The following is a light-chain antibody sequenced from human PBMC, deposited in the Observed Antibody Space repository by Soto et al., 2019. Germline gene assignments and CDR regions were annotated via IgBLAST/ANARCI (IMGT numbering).Light chain of an antibody. Sequence: DIQMTQSPSTLSASVGDGVTITCRASQTISGWLAWYQQRPGKAPKLLISDASSLRSGVPSRFSGSGYGTEFTLTISSLQPDDFGSYYCQQYKSYPWTFGHGTTVEV. V-gene: IGKV1-5*01. J-gene: IGKJ1*01. CDR3: QQYKSYPWT. CDR1: QTISGW. CDR2: DAS.